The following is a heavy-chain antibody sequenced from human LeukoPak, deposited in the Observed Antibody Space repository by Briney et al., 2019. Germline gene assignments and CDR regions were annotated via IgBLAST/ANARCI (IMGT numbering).Heavy chain of an antibody. CDR2: INHSGST. CDR3: ARSTPKDDAFDI. J-gene: IGHJ3*02. Sequence: PSETLSLTCAVYGGSFSGYYWSWIRQPPGKGLEWIGEINHSGSTNYNPSLKSRVTISVDTSKNQFSLKLSSVTAADTAVYYCARSTPKDDAFDIWGQGTMVTVSS. V-gene: IGHV4-34*01. CDR1: GGSFSGYY.